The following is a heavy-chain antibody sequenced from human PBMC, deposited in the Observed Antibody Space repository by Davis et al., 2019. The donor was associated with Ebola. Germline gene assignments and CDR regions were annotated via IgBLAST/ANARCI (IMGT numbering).Heavy chain of an antibody. CDR3: ARGLGLEMATMGY. D-gene: IGHD5-24*01. Sequence: MPSETLSLTCAVSGGSISSGGYYWSWIRQPPGKGLEWIGEINHSGSTNYNPPLKSRVTISVDTSKNQFSLKLSSVTAADTAVYYCARGLGLEMATMGYWGQGTLVTVSS. CDR2: INHSGST. CDR1: GGSISSGGYY. J-gene: IGHJ4*02. V-gene: IGHV4-34*01.